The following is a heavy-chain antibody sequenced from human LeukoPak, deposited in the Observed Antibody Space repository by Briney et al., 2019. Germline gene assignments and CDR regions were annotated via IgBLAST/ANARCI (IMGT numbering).Heavy chain of an antibody. CDR3: ATDPSYGDYAPPLDY. Sequence: QPGGSLRHSCAASGFNFSNYWMYWVRQAPGKGLVWVSRINSDGSSTTYADSVKGRFTISRDNAKDTLYLQMNSLRVEDTAVYYCATDPSYGDYAPPLDYWGQGTLVTVSS. CDR2: INSDGSST. V-gene: IGHV3-74*01. J-gene: IGHJ4*02. D-gene: IGHD4-17*01. CDR1: GFNFSNYW.